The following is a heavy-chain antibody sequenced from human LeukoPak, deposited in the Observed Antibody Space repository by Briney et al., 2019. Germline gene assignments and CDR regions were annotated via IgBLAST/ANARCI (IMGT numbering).Heavy chain of an antibody. CDR3: ARSKLVYYFDY. CDR2: IYSGGST. Sequence: GGSLRLSCAASGFTVSSNYMSWVRQAPGKGLEWVSVIYSGGSTCYADSVKGRFTISRDNSKNTLYLQMNSLRAEDTAVYYCARSKLVYYFDYWGQGTLVTVSS. CDR1: GFTVSSNY. J-gene: IGHJ4*02. D-gene: IGHD4-23*01. V-gene: IGHV3-66*01.